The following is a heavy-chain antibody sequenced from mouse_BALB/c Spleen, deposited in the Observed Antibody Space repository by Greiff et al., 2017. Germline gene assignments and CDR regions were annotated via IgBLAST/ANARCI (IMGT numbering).Heavy chain of an antibody. J-gene: IGHJ4*01. Sequence: EVQVVESGPELVKPGASVKMSCKASGYTFTSYVMHWVKQKPGQGLEWIGYINPYNDGTKYNEKFKGKATLTSDKSSSTAYMELSSLTSEDSAVYYCAYYGNYDAMDYWGQGTSVTVSS. CDR2: INPYNDGT. CDR3: AYYGNYDAMDY. D-gene: IGHD2-1*01. V-gene: IGHV1-14*01. CDR1: GYTFTSYV.